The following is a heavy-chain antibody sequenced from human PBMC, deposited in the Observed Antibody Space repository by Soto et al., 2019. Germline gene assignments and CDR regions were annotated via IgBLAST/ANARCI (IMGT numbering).Heavy chain of an antibody. CDR1: GGSISSSSYY. Sequence: QLQLQESGPGLVKPSETLSLTCTVSGGSISSSSYYWGWIRQPPGKGLEWIGSIYYSGSTYYNPSLKSRVTISVDTSKNQFSLKLSSVTAADTAVYYCARLVLGSGIHALYYYYGMDVWGQGTTVTVSS. J-gene: IGHJ6*02. D-gene: IGHD3-10*01. CDR2: IYYSGST. CDR3: ARLVLGSGIHALYYYYGMDV. V-gene: IGHV4-39*01.